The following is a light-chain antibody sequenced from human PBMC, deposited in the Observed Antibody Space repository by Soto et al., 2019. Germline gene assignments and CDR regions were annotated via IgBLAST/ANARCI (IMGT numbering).Light chain of an antibody. V-gene: IGLV2-14*03. CDR3: LSHTTSRTYV. CDR1: SSDIGAYEY. CDR2: NIN. Sequence: ALTQPASVSGSPGQSITISCSGTSSDIGAYEYVSWYQQHPGKPPKLMIYNINNRPSGVSYRFSGSKSGNTASLTISRLQTEDEADYYCLSHTTSRTYVFGPGTKLTVL. J-gene: IGLJ1*01.